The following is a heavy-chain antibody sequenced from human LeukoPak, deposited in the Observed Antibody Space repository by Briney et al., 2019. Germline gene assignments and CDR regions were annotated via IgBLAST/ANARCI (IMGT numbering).Heavy chain of an antibody. CDR3: AKAAAAADTNNWFDP. CDR2: ISTTSDST. Sequence: GGSLRLSCAASGFTFSNYVMSWVRQAPGKGLEWVSSISTTSDSTYYADSVKGRFTISRDNSKSSLSLQLNSLRAEDTAVYYCAKAAAAADTNNWFDPWGQGTLVTVSS. J-gene: IGHJ5*02. D-gene: IGHD6-13*01. V-gene: IGHV3-23*01. CDR1: GFTFSNYV.